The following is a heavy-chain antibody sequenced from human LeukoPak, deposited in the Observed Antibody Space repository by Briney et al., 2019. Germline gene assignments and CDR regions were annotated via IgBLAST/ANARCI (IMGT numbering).Heavy chain of an antibody. CDR2: MYYSGST. CDR3: ARLLKYSGSYYCDF. J-gene: IGHJ4*02. D-gene: IGHD1-26*01. CDR1: GGSVSSTRHY. Sequence: SETLSLTCTVSGGSVSSTRHYWGWIRQPPGKGLEWIGNMYYSGSTYYNPSLRSRVATSVDTTKNQFSLKLGSVTAADTAVYYCARLLKYSGSYYCDFWGQGTLVTVSS. V-gene: IGHV4-39*01.